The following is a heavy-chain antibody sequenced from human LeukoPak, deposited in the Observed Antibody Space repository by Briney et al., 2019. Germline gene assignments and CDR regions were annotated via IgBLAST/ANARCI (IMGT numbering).Heavy chain of an antibody. Sequence: PSETLSLTCTVSGGSISSYYWSWIRQPPGKGLEWIGYIYYSGSTNYNPSLKSRVTISVDTSKNQFSLKLSSVTAADTAVYYCARDLPHPNDAFDIRGQGTMVTVSS. CDR3: ARDLPHPNDAFDI. V-gene: IGHV4-59*12. CDR2: IYYSGST. CDR1: GGSISSYY. J-gene: IGHJ3*02.